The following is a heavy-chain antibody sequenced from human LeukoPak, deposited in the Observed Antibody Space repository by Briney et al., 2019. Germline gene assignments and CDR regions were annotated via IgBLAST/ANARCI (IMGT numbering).Heavy chain of an antibody. CDR2: ISGSGDST. CDR3: AKLGGDGIWWYSDV. V-gene: IGHV3-23*01. D-gene: IGHD2-21*01. Sequence: PGGSLRLSCAASGFTLNNYAMSWVRQAPGKGLEWVSGISGSGDSTYNADSVKGRFIISRDNSKNTLYLQMNSLRVEDTAVYYCAKLGGDGIWWYSDVGGRGTLVTVS. CDR1: GFTLNNYA. J-gene: IGHJ2*01.